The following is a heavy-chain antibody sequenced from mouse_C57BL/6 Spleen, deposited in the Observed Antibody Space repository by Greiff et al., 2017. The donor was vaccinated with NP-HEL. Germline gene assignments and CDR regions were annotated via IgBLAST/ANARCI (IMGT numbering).Heavy chain of an antibody. D-gene: IGHD1-1*01. CDR3: ARDKEAVVATYAMDY. CDR1: GYTFTSYW. CDR2: IYPGSGST. Sequence: VQLQQSGAELVKPGASVKMSCKASGYTFTSYWITWVKQRPGQGLEWIGDIYPGSGSTNYNEKFKSKATLTVDTSSSTAYMQLSSLTSEDSAVEYCARDKEAVVATYAMDYWGQGTSVTVSS. J-gene: IGHJ4*01. V-gene: IGHV1-55*01.